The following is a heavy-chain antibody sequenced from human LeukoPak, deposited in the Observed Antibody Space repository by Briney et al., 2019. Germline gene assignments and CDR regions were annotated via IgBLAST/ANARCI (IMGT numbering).Heavy chain of an antibody. CDR3: ARHEAQDFDY. Sequence: SETLSLTCTVSGGSISSSNYYWGWIRQPPGKGLEWIGSIYYSGTTYYSSSLKSRVIISVDTSKNQFSLKLSSVAATDTAVYYCARHEAQDFDYWGQGTLVTVSS. V-gene: IGHV4-39*01. CDR2: IYYSGTT. J-gene: IGHJ4*02. CDR1: GGSISSSNYY.